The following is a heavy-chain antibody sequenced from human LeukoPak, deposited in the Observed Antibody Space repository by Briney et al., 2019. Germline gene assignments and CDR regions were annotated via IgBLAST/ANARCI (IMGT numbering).Heavy chain of an antibody. Sequence: GGSLRLSCAASGFTFSTYSLNWVRQPPGKGLEWVSSISGSSTYMYYADSVKGRFTISRDNAKNSLYLQMNSLRAEDTAVYYCASFYDSSGYSLSDAFDIWGQGTMVTVSS. CDR1: GFTFSTYS. CDR3: ASFYDSSGYSLSDAFDI. D-gene: IGHD3-22*01. J-gene: IGHJ3*02. CDR2: ISGSSTYM. V-gene: IGHV3-21*01.